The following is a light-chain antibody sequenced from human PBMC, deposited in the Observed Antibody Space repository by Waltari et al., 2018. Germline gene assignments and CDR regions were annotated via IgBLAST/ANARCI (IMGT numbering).Light chain of an antibody. CDR1: SSNIGSKP. V-gene: IGLV1-44*01. Sequence: QSMLTQPPSASGTPGQRVTISCSGSSSNIGSKPVHCYQHLPGTAPRVLIYSNNQRPSGVPDRFSGSKSGTSASLAISGLQSEDEADYYCSSWDDSVIGPVFGGGTKLTVL. J-gene: IGLJ2*01. CDR2: SNN. CDR3: SSWDDSVIGPV.